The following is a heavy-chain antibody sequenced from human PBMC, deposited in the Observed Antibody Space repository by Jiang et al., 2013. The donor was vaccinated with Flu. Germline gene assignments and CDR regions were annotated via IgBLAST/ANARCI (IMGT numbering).Heavy chain of an antibody. J-gene: IGHJ4*02. CDR2: MNTNSGST. CDR3: ARDRAVRLRYFDWLPPGDY. CDR1: GYTFTNYD. Sequence: QLVESGAEVKKPGASVKVSCKASGYTFTNYDIDWVRQATGQGLEWMGWMNTNSGSTSYAQKFQGRVTMTRDTSTSTVYMELSSLRSEDTAVYYCARDRAVRLRYFDWLPPGDYWGQGTLVTVSS. D-gene: IGHD3-9*01. V-gene: IGHV1-8*01.